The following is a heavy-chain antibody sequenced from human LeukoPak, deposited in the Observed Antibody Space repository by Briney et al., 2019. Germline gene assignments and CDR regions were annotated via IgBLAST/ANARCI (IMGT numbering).Heavy chain of an antibody. Sequence: GRSLRLSCAASGFTFSSYGMHWVRQAPGKGREGVAVISYDGSNKYYADSVKGRFTISRDNSKNTLYLQMNSLRAEDTAVYYCAKESWFGELFPLDYWGQGTLVTVSS. CDR3: AKESWFGELFPLDY. V-gene: IGHV3-30*18. CDR1: GFTFSSYG. D-gene: IGHD3-10*01. J-gene: IGHJ4*02. CDR2: ISYDGSNK.